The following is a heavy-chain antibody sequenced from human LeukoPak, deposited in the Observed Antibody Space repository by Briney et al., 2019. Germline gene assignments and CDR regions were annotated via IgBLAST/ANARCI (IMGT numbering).Heavy chain of an antibody. D-gene: IGHD6-6*01. CDR1: GLTFDDYA. J-gene: IGHJ6*03. Sequence: GGSLRLSCAASGLTFDDYAMHWVRQAPGKGLEWVCLISWDGGSTYYADSVKGRFTISRDNSKNSLYLQMNSLRAEDTALYYCAKAAREDGFYYNYYMDVWGKGTTVTVSS. CDR3: AKAAREDGFYYNYYMDV. V-gene: IGHV3-43D*04. CDR2: ISWDGGST.